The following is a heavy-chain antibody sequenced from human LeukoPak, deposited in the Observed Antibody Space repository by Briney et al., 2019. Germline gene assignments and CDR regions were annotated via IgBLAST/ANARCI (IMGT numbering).Heavy chain of an antibody. CDR1: GGSISSGDYY. V-gene: IGHV4-30-4*01. CDR2: IYYSGST. Sequence: SETLSLTCTVSGGSISSGDYYWSWIRQPPGKGLESIVYIYYSGSTYYNPSLKSRVTISVDTSKNQFSLKLSSVTAADTAVYYCARALHYYDSSGYPPPDYWGQGTLVTVSS. CDR3: ARALHYYDSSGYPPPDY. D-gene: IGHD3-22*01. J-gene: IGHJ4*02.